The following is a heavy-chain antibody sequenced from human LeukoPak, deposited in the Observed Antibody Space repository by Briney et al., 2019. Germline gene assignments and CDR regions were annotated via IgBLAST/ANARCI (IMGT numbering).Heavy chain of an antibody. J-gene: IGHJ4*02. CDR2: IHPSGIT. D-gene: IGHD5-24*01. CDR1: GSSLTNGYYY. V-gene: IGHV4-31*03. Sequence: SETLFLTCTVSGSSLTNGYYYWTWIRQYPGKGLEWIGYIHPSGITDYNPSLKSRITMSLDMSQNQFSLKLTSVTAADTAIYYCARGQDAFKTGYWGQGTLVTVSS. CDR3: ARGQDAFKTGY.